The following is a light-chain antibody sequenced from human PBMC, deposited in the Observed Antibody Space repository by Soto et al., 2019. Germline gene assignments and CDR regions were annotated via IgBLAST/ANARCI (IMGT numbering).Light chain of an antibody. CDR2: RAS. V-gene: IGKV3-20*01. CDR1: YSVSSSY. Sequence: ILLTQSPGHLSLSPGYRATLSCRASYSVSSSYLAWYQQKPGQAPRLLIYRASSRATGIPDMFSGSGSGTDFTLTISRLEHDDFAVYYCQQYGSSPWTFGQGTNVDIK. J-gene: IGKJ1*01. CDR3: QQYGSSPWT.